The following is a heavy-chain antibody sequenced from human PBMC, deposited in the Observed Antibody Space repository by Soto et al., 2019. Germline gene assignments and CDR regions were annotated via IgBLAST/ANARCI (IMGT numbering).Heavy chain of an antibody. D-gene: IGHD2-15*01. CDR1: GFTFSSYA. J-gene: IGHJ4*02. V-gene: IGHV3-23*01. CDR2: ISGSGGST. Sequence: GGSLRLSCAASGFTFSSYAMSWVRQAPGKGLEWVSAISGSGGSTYYADSVKGRFTISRDNSKNTLYLQMNSPRAEDTAVYYCAKDTDRYCSGGSCYLLDYWGQGTLVTVSS. CDR3: AKDTDRYCSGGSCYLLDY.